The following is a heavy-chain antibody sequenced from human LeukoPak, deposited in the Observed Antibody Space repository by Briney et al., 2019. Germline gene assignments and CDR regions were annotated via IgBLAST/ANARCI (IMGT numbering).Heavy chain of an antibody. J-gene: IGHJ6*02. Sequence: PSETLSLTCTFSVGSISSGGYSWSWIPRPPGKGLEWIGYIYYSGSTYYNPSLKSRVTISVDTSKNQFSLKLSSVAAADTAVYYCARGPSSFGGVIVAPYYYGMDVWGQGTTVTVSS. CDR3: ARGPSSFGGVIVAPYYYGMDV. CDR1: VGSISSGGYS. V-gene: IGHV4-31*03. D-gene: IGHD3-16*02. CDR2: IYYSGST.